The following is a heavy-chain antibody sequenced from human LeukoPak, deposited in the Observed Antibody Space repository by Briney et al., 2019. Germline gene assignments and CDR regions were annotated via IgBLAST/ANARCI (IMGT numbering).Heavy chain of an antibody. J-gene: IGHJ3*02. V-gene: IGHV4-61*08. CDR2: IYYSGST. Sequence: SETLSLTCAVSGGSISSGGYSWSWIRQPPGKGLEWIGYIYYSGSTNYNPSLKSRVTISVDTSKNQFSLKLSSVTAADTAVYYCARHGLRFLEWPQRGAFDIWGQGTMVTVSS. CDR3: ARHGLRFLEWPQRGAFDI. D-gene: IGHD3-3*01. CDR1: GGSISSGGYS.